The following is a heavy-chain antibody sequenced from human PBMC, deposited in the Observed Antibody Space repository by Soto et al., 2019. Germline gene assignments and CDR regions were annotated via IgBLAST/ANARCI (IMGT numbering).Heavy chain of an antibody. CDR2: IYSGGST. Sequence: GGSLRLSCAASGFTVSSNYMSWVRQAPGKGLEWVSVIYSGGSTYYADSVKGRFTISSDNSKNTLYLQMNSLRAEDTAVYYCASPIVVVPAAMYYWGQGTLVTVSS. D-gene: IGHD2-2*01. J-gene: IGHJ4*02. V-gene: IGHV3-66*01. CDR1: GFTVSSNY. CDR3: ASPIVVVPAAMYY.